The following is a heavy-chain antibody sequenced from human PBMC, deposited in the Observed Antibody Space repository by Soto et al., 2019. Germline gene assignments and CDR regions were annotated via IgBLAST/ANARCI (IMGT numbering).Heavy chain of an antibody. V-gene: IGHV5-51*01. CDR3: ARQGKYCSSPSCYADY. Sequence: GESLKISCDGSEYSFTNYWIAWVRQMPGKGLEWMGIIYPGDSDTRYSPSFQGQVTISADKSISTAYLQWSSLKASDTAMYYCARQGKYCSSPSCYADYWGQGTLVTVYS. J-gene: IGHJ4*02. D-gene: IGHD2-2*01. CDR2: IYPGDSDT. CDR1: EYSFTNYW.